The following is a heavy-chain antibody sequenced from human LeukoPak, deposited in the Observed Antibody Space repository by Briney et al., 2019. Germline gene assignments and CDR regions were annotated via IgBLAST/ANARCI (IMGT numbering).Heavy chain of an antibody. Sequence: GRSLRLSCAASGFTFSSYAMHWVRQAPGKGLERVAVISYDGSNKYYADSVKGRFTISRDNSKNTLYLQMNSLRAEDTAVYYCARGPGGYSGYCDYWGQGTLVTVSS. CDR1: GFTFSSYA. D-gene: IGHD2-21*01. CDR2: ISYDGSNK. J-gene: IGHJ4*02. CDR3: ARGPGGYSGYCDY. V-gene: IGHV3-30-3*01.